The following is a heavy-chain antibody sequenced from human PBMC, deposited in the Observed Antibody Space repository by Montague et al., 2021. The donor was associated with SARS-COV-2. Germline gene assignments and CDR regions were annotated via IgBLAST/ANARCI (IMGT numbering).Heavy chain of an antibody. CDR1: GDSVSSKSAA. J-gene: IGHJ6*02. CDR3: ARGAYHDLYYYYHGMDV. D-gene: IGHD2-2*01. V-gene: IGHV6-1*01. CDR2: TYYRSQWYE. Sequence: CAICGDSVSSKSAAWNWIRQSPSRGLEWLGRTYYRSQWYEDYAVSVKGRITIKPDTSKNQFSLHLESVSPDDTALYYCARGAYHDLYYYYHGMDVWGRGTTVSVSS.